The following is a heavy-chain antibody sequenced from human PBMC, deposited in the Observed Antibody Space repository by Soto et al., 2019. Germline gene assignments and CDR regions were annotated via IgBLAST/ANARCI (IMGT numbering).Heavy chain of an antibody. CDR2: ISAYNGNT. Sequence: QVQLVQSGAEVKKPGASVKVSCKASGYTFTSYGISWVRQAPGQGLEWMGWISAYNGNTNYAQKLQGRVTMTTDTSTSTAYMERRSLISDDTAVYYGARWIVRGDMGGGGMDVWGQGTTVTVSS. CDR3: ARWIVRGDMGGGGMDV. V-gene: IGHV1-18*01. J-gene: IGHJ6*02. D-gene: IGHD3-10*02. CDR1: GYTFTSYG.